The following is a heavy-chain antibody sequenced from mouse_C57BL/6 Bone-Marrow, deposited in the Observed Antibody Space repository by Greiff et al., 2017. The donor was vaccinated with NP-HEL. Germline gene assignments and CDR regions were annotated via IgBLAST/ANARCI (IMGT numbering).Heavy chain of an antibody. D-gene: IGHD1-1*01. V-gene: IGHV5-6*02. Sequence: EVKLVESGGDLVKPGGSLKLSCAASGFTFSSYGMSWVRQTPDKRLEWVATISSGGSYTYYPDSVKGRFTISRDNAKNTLYLQMSSLKSEDTAMYYCARRDTTVVKGAMDYWGQGTSVTVSS. J-gene: IGHJ4*01. CDR2: ISSGGSYT. CDR3: ARRDTTVVKGAMDY. CDR1: GFTFSSYG.